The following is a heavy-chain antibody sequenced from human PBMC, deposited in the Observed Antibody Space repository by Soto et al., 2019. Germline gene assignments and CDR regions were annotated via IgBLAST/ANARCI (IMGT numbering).Heavy chain of an antibody. Sequence: GGSVRLSCAASGFTVSSNYMSWVRQAPWKGLEWVSGIDTGGSTDYADSGKGRFTISRDNSKTTLYLQMNSLRVEDTAVYYGARYRYYNYNGLDVWGQGTTVPVSS. J-gene: IGHJ6*02. CDR3: ARYRYYNYNGLDV. V-gene: IGHV3-53*01. D-gene: IGHD4-4*01. CDR1: GFTVSSNY. CDR2: IDTGGST.